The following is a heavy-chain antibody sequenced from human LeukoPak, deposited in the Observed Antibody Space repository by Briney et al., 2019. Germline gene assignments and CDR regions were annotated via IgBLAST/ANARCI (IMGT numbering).Heavy chain of an antibody. CDR2: ISSGNSTI. CDR3: ARGRISMIRGDQDY. D-gene: IGHD3-10*01. CDR1: GFTVSSNY. V-gene: IGHV3-48*04. J-gene: IGHJ4*02. Sequence: GGSLRLSCAASGFTVSSNYMSWVRQAPGKGLEWVSYISSGNSTIYYADSVKGRFTISRDNAKNSLFLQMNSLRAEDTAVYYCARGRISMIRGDQDYWGQGTLVTVSS.